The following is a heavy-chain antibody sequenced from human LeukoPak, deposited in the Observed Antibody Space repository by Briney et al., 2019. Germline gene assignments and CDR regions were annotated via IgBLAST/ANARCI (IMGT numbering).Heavy chain of an antibody. V-gene: IGHV4-34*09. CDR2: INHSGST. CDR3: ARDRYNWNYGGVDP. D-gene: IGHD1-7*01. Sequence: PSETLSLTCAVYGGSFSGYYWSWIRQPPGKGLEWIGEINHSGSTNYNPSLKSRVTISVDTSKNQFSLKLSSVTAADTAVYYCARDRYNWNYGGVDPWGQGTLVTVSS. CDR1: GGSFSGYY. J-gene: IGHJ5*02.